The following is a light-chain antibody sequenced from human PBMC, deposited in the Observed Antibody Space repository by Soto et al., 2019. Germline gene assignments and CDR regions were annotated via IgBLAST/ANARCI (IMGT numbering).Light chain of an antibody. CDR2: DVR. CDR3: AAWDDSLNGLV. J-gene: IGLJ1*01. CDR1: SSDIGAYDY. V-gene: IGLV2-14*03. Sequence: QSALNQPASVSGSPGQSITISCTGTSSDIGAYDYVSWYQQYPGKVPTLIIYDVRFRPSGVSNRFSGSKSGNTASLTISGRQTEDEADYSCAAWDDSLNGLVFGAGTKLTVL.